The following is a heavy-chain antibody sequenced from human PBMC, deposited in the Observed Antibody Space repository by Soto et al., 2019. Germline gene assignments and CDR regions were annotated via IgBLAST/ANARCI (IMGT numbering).Heavy chain of an antibody. Sequence: QVQLVQSGGEVKKPGASVKVSCKASGYTFTNYGISWVRQAPGQGLEWMGWINVYNGNTKYAQKVKARVTMTTDTSRSTAYMERRRLGSDDRAVYYGASGVGSGSYYSQYSWFDPWGQGTLVTVSS. D-gene: IGHD3-10*01. V-gene: IGHV1-18*01. CDR3: ASGVGSGSYYSQYSWFDP. J-gene: IGHJ5*02. CDR2: INVYNGNT. CDR1: GYTFTNYG.